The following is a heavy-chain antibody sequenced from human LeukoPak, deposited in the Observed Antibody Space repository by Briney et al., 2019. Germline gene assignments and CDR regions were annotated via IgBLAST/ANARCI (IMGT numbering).Heavy chain of an antibody. J-gene: IGHJ4*02. CDR2: ISGGGGST. CDR3: AKRYYSDSSGYLGSLNY. D-gene: IGHD3-22*01. CDR1: GFTFSNHA. V-gene: IGHV3-23*01. Sequence: PGGSLRLSCAASGFTFSNHAMSWVRQAPGKGLEWVSAISGGGGSTYYADSVRGRFTISRDNSKNTVYLQMNSLRAEDTAVYYCAKRYYSDSSGYLGSLNYWGKGTLVTVSS.